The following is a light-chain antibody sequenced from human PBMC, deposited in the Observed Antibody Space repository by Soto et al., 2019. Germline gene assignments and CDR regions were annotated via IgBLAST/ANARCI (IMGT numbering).Light chain of an antibody. CDR2: GAS. Sequence: EIVMTQSPATLSVSPGERATLSCRASQSVSSNLAWYQQKPGQAPRLLIYGASTRATGIPARFSGSGSGTEFTLPISSLQSADFAVYYCQQYNNWPRTFGQGTKVEIK. CDR3: QQYNNWPRT. J-gene: IGKJ1*01. V-gene: IGKV3-15*01. CDR1: QSVSSN.